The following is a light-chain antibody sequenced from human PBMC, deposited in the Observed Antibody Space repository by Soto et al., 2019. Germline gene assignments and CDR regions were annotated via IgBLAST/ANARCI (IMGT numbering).Light chain of an antibody. CDR1: QSVSSN. J-gene: IGKJ1*01. CDR2: GAS. V-gene: IGKV3-15*01. CDR3: QQYNNWPPWT. Sequence: EIVMTQSPATLSVSPGERATLSCRASQSVSSNLAWYQQKPGQAPSLLIYGASTRATGIPARFSGSGSGTEFTLTISSLQSEDFAVYYCQQYNNWPPWTFCQGTKVEIK.